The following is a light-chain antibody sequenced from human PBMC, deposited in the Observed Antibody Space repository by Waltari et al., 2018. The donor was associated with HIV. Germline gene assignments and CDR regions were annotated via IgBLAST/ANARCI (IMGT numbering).Light chain of an antibody. CDR1: STDVSGYNY. V-gene: IGLV2-14*03. CDR2: AVT. J-gene: IGLJ2*01. Sequence: QSALPQPAPVSGSPGQSITISRTGTSTDVSGYNYVSCYQQHPGKAPKLMIYAVTTWPSGVSDRFSGSKSGNTASLTISGLQAEDEADYYCSSYTKTLYVIFGGGTKLTVL. CDR3: SSYTKTLYVI.